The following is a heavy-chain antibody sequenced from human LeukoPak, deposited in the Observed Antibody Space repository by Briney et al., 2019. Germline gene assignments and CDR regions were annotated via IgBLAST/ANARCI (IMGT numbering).Heavy chain of an antibody. CDR3: ARHPNYMDV. CDR1: GGSISSSSYY. Sequence: PSETLSLTCTASGGSISSSSYYWGWIRQPLGKGLEWIGSIYYSGSTYYNPSLKSRVTISVDTSKNQFSLKLSSVTAADTAVYYCARHPNYMDVWGKGTTVTVSS. V-gene: IGHV4-39*01. CDR2: IYYSGST. J-gene: IGHJ6*03.